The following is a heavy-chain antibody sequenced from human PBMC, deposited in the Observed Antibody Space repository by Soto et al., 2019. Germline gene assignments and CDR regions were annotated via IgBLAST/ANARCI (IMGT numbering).Heavy chain of an antibody. Sequence: ASVKVSCKACGYTFTSYYMHWVGQAPGQGREWMGIINPSGGSTSYAQKFQGRVTMTRDTSTSTVYMELSSLRSEDTAVYYCARGMLGWGHDAFDIWGQGTIFSVSS. V-gene: IGHV1-46*01. D-gene: IGHD1-26*01. J-gene: IGHJ3*02. CDR1: GYTFTSYY. CDR2: INPSGGST. CDR3: ARGMLGWGHDAFDI.